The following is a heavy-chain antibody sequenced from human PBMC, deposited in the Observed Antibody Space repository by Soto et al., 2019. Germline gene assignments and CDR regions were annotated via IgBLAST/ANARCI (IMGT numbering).Heavy chain of an antibody. J-gene: IGHJ4*02. CDR3: ARPYDYGDPSPDY. CDR1: GFTFSSYS. Sequence: GGSLRLSCAASGFTFSSYSMNWVRQAPGKGLEWVSSISSSSNYIYYADSVKGRFTISRDNAKNSLYLQMNSLRAEDTAVYYCARPYDYGDPSPDYWGQGTLVTVSS. D-gene: IGHD4-17*01. V-gene: IGHV3-21*01. CDR2: ISSSSNYI.